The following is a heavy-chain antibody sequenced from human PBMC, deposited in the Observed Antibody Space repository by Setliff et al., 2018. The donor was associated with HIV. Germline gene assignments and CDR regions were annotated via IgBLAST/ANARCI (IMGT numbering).Heavy chain of an antibody. D-gene: IGHD2-8*02. CDR1: GYTLTDFY. CDR3: ARGRGDIVLLVYTYPPDY. Sequence: ASVKVSCKASGYTLTDFYIHWVRQAPGQGLEWMGRINPNSGDTKDSEKFQGRVTISRDTSASTAYMELSSLRSEDTAVYYCARGRGDIVLLVYTYPPDYWGQGKLVTVSS. J-gene: IGHJ4*02. V-gene: IGHV1-2*06. CDR2: INPNSGDT.